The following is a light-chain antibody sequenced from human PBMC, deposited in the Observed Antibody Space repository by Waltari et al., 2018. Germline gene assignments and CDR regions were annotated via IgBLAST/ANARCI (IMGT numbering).Light chain of an antibody. Sequence: QSVLTQPPSASGTPGQRVTISCSGSSSNIGSNTVNWYQQLPGTAPELLIYSNKRRPPGVPVRFSGSKSGTSASLAISGLQSEDEADYYCAAWDDSLNGFYVFGTGTKVTVL. V-gene: IGLV1-44*01. CDR3: AAWDDSLNGFYV. CDR2: SNK. J-gene: IGLJ1*01. CDR1: SSNIGSNT.